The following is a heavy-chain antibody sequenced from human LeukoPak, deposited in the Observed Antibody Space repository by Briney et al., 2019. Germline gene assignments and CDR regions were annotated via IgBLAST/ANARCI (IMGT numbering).Heavy chain of an antibody. CDR2: IIPILGIA. CDR1: GGTFSSYA. D-gene: IGHD6-13*01. J-gene: IGHJ6*02. Sequence: ASVKVSCKASGGTFSSYAISWVRQAPGQGLEWMGRIIPILGIANYAQKFQGRVTITADKSTSTAYMELSSLRSEDTAVYYCAREGYSSSWYSKGPFYYYYGMDVWGQGTTVTVSS. CDR3: AREGYSSSWYSKGPFYYYYGMDV. V-gene: IGHV1-69*04.